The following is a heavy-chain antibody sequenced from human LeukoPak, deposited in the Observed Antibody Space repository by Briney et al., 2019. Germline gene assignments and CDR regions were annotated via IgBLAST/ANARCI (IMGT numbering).Heavy chain of an antibody. CDR1: GFTFSSYA. D-gene: IGHD1-26*01. Sequence: GGSLRLSCAASGFTFSSYAMHWVRQAPGKGLEWVSYISSSGSTIYYADSVKGRFTISRDNAKNSLYLQMNSLRAEDTAVYYCARVIVGDPNWFDPWGQGTLVTVSS. CDR3: ARVIVGDPNWFDP. J-gene: IGHJ5*02. V-gene: IGHV3-48*04. CDR2: ISSSGSTI.